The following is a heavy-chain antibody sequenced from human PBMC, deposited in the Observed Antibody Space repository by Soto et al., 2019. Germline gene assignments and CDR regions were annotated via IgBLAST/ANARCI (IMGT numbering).Heavy chain of an antibody. CDR1: GYTFTNYG. Sequence: QVQLVQSGVEVKMPGASVKLACKASGYTFTNYGLTWVRQVPGQGLEWIGWVSGYNRNTNYAQKFEDRVIMTPDTSTSTAFMELRSLRPDDTGIYFCARERQWEHLIYWGQGTLLTVSP. CDR2: VSGYNRNT. V-gene: IGHV1-18*01. CDR3: ARERQWEHLIY. J-gene: IGHJ4*02. D-gene: IGHD1-26*01.